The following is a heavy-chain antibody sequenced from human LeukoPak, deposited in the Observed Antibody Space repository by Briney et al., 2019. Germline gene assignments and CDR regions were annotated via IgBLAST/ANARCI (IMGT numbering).Heavy chain of an antibody. CDR2: IYPGDSDT. J-gene: IGHJ6*02. D-gene: IGHD1-7*01. Sequence: GESLKISCKGSGYSFTSYWIAWVRQMPGKGLEWMGIIYPGDSDTGYSPSFQGQVTISADKSISTAYLQWSGLKVSDTAMYYCARLELGDSYYYGMDVWGQGTTVTVSS. V-gene: IGHV5-51*01. CDR3: ARLELGDSYYYGMDV. CDR1: GYSFTSYW.